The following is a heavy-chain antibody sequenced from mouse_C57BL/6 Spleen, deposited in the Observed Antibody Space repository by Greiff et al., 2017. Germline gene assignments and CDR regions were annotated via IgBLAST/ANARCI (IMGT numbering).Heavy chain of an antibody. J-gene: IGHJ4*01. CDR2: INPNYGTT. CDR3: AWDYGGAMDY. V-gene: IGHV1-39*01. CDR1: GYSFTDYN. Sequence: VQLQQSGPVLAKPGASVKISCKASGYSFTDYNMHWVKQSHGKSLEWIGVINPNYGTTSYNQKFKGKATLTVDQSSSTAYMQLNSLTSEDSAVYYCAWDYGGAMDYWGQGTSVTVSS. D-gene: IGHD2-4*01.